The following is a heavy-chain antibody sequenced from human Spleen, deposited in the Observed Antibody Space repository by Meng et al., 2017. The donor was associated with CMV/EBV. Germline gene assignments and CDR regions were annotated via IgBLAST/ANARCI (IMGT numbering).Heavy chain of an antibody. CDR3: ARGDVVVVPAAILHYYYYGMDV. V-gene: IGHV4-39*01. D-gene: IGHD2-2*02. CDR2: MYYSGYT. J-gene: IGHJ6*02. Sequence: SETLSLTCTVSGGSISSRSYYWGWIRQPPGKGLEWVGSMYYSGYTYYNPSLKSRVTISVDTSKNQFSLRLRSVTAADTAVYYCARGDVVVVPAAILHYYYYGMDVWGQGTTVTVSS. CDR1: GGSISSRSYY.